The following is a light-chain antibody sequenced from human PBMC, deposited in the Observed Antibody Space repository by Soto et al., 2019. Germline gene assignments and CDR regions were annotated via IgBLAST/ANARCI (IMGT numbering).Light chain of an antibody. V-gene: IGLV2-8*01. CDR3: SSYAGRIYYV. CDR2: EGS. J-gene: IGLJ1*01. CDR1: SSDVGAYDY. Sequence: QSVLTQPPSASGSPGQSVTISCTGTSSDVGAYDYVSWYQQHPGKAPRLLIYEGSKRPSGVPDRFSGSKSGNTASLTVSGLQADDDADYFCSSYAGRIYYVFGIGTKLTVL.